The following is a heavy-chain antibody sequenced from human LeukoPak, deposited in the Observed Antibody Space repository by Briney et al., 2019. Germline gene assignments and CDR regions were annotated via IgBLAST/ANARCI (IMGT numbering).Heavy chain of an antibody. CDR1: GYTFTSYY. D-gene: IGHD2-2*02. CDR3: ARIPRDIVVPAAIWSSWFDP. J-gene: IGHJ5*02. Sequence: ASVKVSCKTSGYTFTSYYMHWVRQAPGQGLEWMGIINPSDGSTSYALKFQGRVTVTRDTSTSTAYMELRSLRSDDTAVYYCARIPRDIVVPAAIWSSWFDPWGQGTLVTVSS. CDR2: INPSDGST. V-gene: IGHV1-46*01.